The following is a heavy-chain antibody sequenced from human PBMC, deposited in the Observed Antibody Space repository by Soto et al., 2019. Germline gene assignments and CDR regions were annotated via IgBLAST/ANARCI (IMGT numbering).Heavy chain of an antibody. Sequence: QVQLVESGGGLVKPGASLRLSCAASGFTLSDYYMTWIRQAPGKGLEWVSDISISGTTIHYADSVRGRFTISRDNAKNALWLQMNPLRGEDAAVYYCARFRGFGYYNFRGQGTLVTVSS. CDR1: GFTLSDYY. CDR2: ISISGTTI. CDR3: ARFRGFGYYNF. D-gene: IGHD3-9*01. J-gene: IGHJ4*02. V-gene: IGHV3-11*01.